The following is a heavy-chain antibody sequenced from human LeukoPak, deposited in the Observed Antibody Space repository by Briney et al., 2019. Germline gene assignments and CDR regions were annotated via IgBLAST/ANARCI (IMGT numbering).Heavy chain of an antibody. V-gene: IGHV1-3*01. CDR1: GYTFTTYA. Sequence: ASVTVSCKASGYTFTTYAMHWVRQAPGQRLEWMGWINAGNGNTKYSQKFQGRVTITRDTSASTAYMELSSLRSEDTAVYYCARSDYTGSYSFDPWGQGTLVTVSS. CDR3: ARSDYTGSYSFDP. CDR2: INAGNGNT. D-gene: IGHD1-26*01. J-gene: IGHJ5*02.